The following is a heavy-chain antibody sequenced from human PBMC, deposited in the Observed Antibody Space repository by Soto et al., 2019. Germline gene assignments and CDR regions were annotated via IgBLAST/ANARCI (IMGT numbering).Heavy chain of an antibody. CDR3: AKDRWLQLLTAFDY. Sequence: PVGSLRLSCAGSGFTFSSYAMSWVRQAPGKGLEWVSAISGSGGSTYYADSVKGRFTISRDNSKNTLYLQMNSLRAEDTAVYYCAKDRWLQLLTAFDYWGQGTLVTVSS. CDR2: ISGSGGST. J-gene: IGHJ4*02. V-gene: IGHV3-23*01. CDR1: GFTFSSYA. D-gene: IGHD5-12*01.